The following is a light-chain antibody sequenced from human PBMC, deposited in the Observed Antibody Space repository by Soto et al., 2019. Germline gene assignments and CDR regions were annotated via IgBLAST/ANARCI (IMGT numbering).Light chain of an antibody. V-gene: IGKV1-5*01. CDR3: QDYSDNSWT. CDR1: QSIGEW. J-gene: IGKJ1*01. Sequence: DIQMTQSPSTLSASVGDRVTITCRASQSIGEWLAWYQQKPGKAPKVLIYDASRLQSGVPSRFSGSGSETEFILTISSLQPDDFATYYCQDYSDNSWTFGQGTKV. CDR2: DAS.